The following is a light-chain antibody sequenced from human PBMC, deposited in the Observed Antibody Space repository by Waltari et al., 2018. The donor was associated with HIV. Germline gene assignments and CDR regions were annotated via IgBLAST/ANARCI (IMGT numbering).Light chain of an antibody. CDR1: QTLLYSSNNKNY. CDR3: QQYYRTPLT. J-gene: IGKJ4*01. V-gene: IGKV4-1*01. CDR2: WAS. Sequence: DILMTQSPVSLAVSLGARATINCKSRQTLLYSSNNKNYLAWDQHKPGQPPKLLIYWASTRQSGVPDRFSGSGSGTNFTLTINKLQSEDVATYYCQQYYRTPLTFGGGTKVGLK.